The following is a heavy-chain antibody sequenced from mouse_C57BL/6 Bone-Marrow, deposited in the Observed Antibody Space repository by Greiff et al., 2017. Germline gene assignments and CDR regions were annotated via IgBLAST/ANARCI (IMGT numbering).Heavy chain of an antibody. CDR1: GFTFSSYT. J-gene: IGHJ1*03. Sequence: EVKLVESGGGLVKPGGSLKLSCAASGFTFSSYTMSWVRQTPEKRLQWVAAISGGGGNTSYPDSVKGRFTFSRDTDKNNMYLEMSSLWSEDTALYYCSRQVTTVLATKYFDVWGTGTTVTVSS. V-gene: IGHV5-9*01. CDR2: ISGGGGNT. CDR3: SRQVTTVLATKYFDV. D-gene: IGHD1-1*01.